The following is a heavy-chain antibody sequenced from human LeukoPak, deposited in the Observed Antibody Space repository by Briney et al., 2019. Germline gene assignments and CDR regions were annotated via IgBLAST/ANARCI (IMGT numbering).Heavy chain of an antibody. Sequence: ASVKVSCKASDYTFTSYGISWVRQAPGQGLEWMGWISAYNGNTNYAQKLQGRVTMTTDTSTSTAYMELRSLRSDDTAVYYCARALTYYDILTGYYTEGYYYYYYGMDVWGQGTTVTVSS. V-gene: IGHV1-18*01. J-gene: IGHJ6*02. CDR3: ARALTYYDILTGYYTEGYYYYYYGMDV. D-gene: IGHD3-9*01. CDR1: DYTFTSYG. CDR2: ISAYNGNT.